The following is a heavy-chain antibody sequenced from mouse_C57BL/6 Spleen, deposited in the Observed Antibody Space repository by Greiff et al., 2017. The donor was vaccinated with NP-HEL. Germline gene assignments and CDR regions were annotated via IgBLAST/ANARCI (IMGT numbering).Heavy chain of an antibody. Sequence: QVQLQQSGAELARPGASVKLSCKASGYTFTSYGISWVKQRTGQGLEWIGEIYPRSGNTYYNEKFKGKATLTADKSSSTAYMELRSLTSEDSAVYFCARRYYGSKGYAMDYWGQGTSVTVSS. J-gene: IGHJ4*01. D-gene: IGHD1-1*01. CDR1: GYTFTSYG. CDR3: ARRYYGSKGYAMDY. V-gene: IGHV1-81*01. CDR2: IYPRSGNT.